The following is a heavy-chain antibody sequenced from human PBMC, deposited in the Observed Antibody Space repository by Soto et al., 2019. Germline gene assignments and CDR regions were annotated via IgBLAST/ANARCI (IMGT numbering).Heavy chain of an antibody. CDR3: ARDRQSSGCLDGFDI. CDR2: SFTGGST. CDR1: GFTVSSNY. J-gene: IGHJ3*02. V-gene: IGHV3-53*04. D-gene: IGHD6-19*01. Sequence: EVQLVESGGGLVQPGGSLRLSCAASGFTVSSNYMSWVRQAPGKGLEWVSVSFTGGSTYYADSVKGRFTISRHSSMKTVYLQMDSLRAEDTAVYYCARDRQSSGCLDGFDIWGQGTMVTVSS.